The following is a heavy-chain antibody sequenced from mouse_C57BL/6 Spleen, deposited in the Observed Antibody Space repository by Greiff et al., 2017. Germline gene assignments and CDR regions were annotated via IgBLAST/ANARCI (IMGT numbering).Heavy chain of an antibody. CDR3: ARSLYYGNYVGYFDV. CDR2: INPGSGGT. D-gene: IGHD2-1*01. V-gene: IGHV1-54*01. CDR1: GYAFTNYL. J-gene: IGHJ1*03. Sequence: VQLQQSGAELVRPGTSVTVSCKASGYAFTNYLIEWVKQRPGQGLEWIGVINPGSGGTNYNEKFKGKATLTADKSSSTAYMQLSSLTSEDSAVYFCARSLYYGNYVGYFDVWGTGTTVTVSS.